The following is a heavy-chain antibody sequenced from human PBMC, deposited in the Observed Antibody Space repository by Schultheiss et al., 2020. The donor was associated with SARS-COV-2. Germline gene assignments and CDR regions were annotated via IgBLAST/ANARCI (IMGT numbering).Heavy chain of an antibody. Sequence: GGSLRLSCAASGFSFSDFYMAWIRQAPGKGLEWVANIKQDGSVTYYVDSVKGRFTISRDNSKNTLYLQMNSLRAEDTAVYYCAGDSIVERQSYGLDVWGQGTRVTVSS. CDR1: GFSFSDFY. CDR2: IKQDGSVT. D-gene: IGHD2/OR15-2a*01. CDR3: AGDSIVERQSYGLDV. V-gene: IGHV3-7*01. J-gene: IGHJ6*02.